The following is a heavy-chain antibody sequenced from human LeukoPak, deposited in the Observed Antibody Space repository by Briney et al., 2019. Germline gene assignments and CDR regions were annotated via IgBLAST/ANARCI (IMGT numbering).Heavy chain of an antibody. J-gene: IGHJ4*02. CDR1: GVSTSSYY. Sequence: PSETLSLTCTVSGVSTSSYYWSWIRQPPGKGLEWIGYMYYSGNSKYNPSLKSRVTISADTSKNEFSLKLSSVTAADTAVYYCARVPNALGSYYPDYWGQGTLVTVSS. D-gene: IGHD3-10*01. CDR3: ARVPNALGSYYPDY. CDR2: MYYSGNS. V-gene: IGHV4-59*01.